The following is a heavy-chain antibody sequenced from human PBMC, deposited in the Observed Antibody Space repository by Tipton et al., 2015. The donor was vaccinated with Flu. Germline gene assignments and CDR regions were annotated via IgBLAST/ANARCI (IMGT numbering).Heavy chain of an antibody. CDR1: GLTFSNYD. J-gene: IGHJ4*02. CDR2: ISGSTGAT. D-gene: IGHD4-17*01. CDR3: AGRTAVTTKYFDS. V-gene: IGHV3-23*01. Sequence: SLRLSCAVSGLTFSNYDMNWVRQAPGKGLEWLSAISGSTGATYYADSVKGRFTISRDDSKNTVSLQMNNLRIEDTALYYCAGRTAVTTKYFDSWGQGTLVTVSS.